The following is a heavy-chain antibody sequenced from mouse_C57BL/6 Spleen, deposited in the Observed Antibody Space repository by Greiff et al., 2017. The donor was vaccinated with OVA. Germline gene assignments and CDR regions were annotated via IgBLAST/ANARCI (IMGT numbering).Heavy chain of an antibody. V-gene: IGHV1-61*01. D-gene: IGHD1-1*01. J-gene: IGHJ1*03. Sequence: QVHVKQPGAELVRPGSSVKLSCKASGYTFTSYWMDWVKQRPGQGLEWIGNIYPSDSETHYNQKFKDKATLTVDKSSSTAYMQLSSLTSEDSAVYYCARSTTVVAEWYFDVWGTGTTVTVSS. CDR2: IYPSDSET. CDR3: ARSTTVVAEWYFDV. CDR1: GYTFTSYW.